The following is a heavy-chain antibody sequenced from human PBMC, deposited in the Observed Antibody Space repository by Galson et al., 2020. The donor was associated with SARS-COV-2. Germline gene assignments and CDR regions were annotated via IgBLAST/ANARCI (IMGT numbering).Heavy chain of an antibody. CDR3: AKDTQRFWLGGLVRRWMDP. D-gene: IGHD3-10*01. V-gene: IGHV3-30*18. CDR1: GFSFNNFG. CDR2: ISYEGSQK. J-gene: IGHJ5*01. Sequence: GGSLRLSCAASGFSFNNFGLHWVRQAPGKGLEWVAVISYEGSQKSYVDSVKGRFTISKDNSKNTVYLQMNSLRPEDTAIYYCAKDTQRFWLGGLVRRWMDPWGKGTLVTVSS.